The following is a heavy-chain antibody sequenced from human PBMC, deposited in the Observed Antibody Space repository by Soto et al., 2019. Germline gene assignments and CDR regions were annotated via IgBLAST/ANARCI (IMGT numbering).Heavy chain of an antibody. CDR2: ISSDGSST. J-gene: IGHJ4*02. CDR1: GFTFSTYW. V-gene: IGHV3-74*01. D-gene: IGHD6-13*01. Sequence: GGSLRLSCAASGFTFSTYWMHWVRQAPGKGLVWVSRISSDGSSTDYADSVKGRFTISRDNAKNTLYLQMNTLRAEDTAVYYCARRWEAATDVWAYDYWGQGTLVTVSS. CDR3: ARRWEAATDVWAYDY.